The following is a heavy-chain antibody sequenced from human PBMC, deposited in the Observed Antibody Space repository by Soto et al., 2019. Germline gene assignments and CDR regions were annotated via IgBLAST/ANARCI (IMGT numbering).Heavy chain of an antibody. V-gene: IGHV4-28*01. CDR3: ARIHWAQSSLDY. CDR1: GDSINNNYY. J-gene: IGHJ4*02. Sequence: SETLSLTCAVSGDSINNNYYWGWIRQPPGKGLEWIGYVTHSGTAYSIPSLNGRLTPSVDSSQTQFSLKLTSVTAADSAFYYCARIHWAQSSLDYWGRGILVTVSS. CDR2: VTHSGTA. D-gene: IGHD6-19*01.